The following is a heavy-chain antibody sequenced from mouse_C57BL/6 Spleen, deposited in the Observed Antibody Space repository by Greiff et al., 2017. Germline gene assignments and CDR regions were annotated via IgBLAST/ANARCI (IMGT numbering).Heavy chain of an antibody. CDR1: GYTFTSYW. CDR3: ARECYGKGNAMDY. J-gene: IGHJ4*01. D-gene: IGHD2-1*01. V-gene: IGHV1-55*01. CDR2: IYPGSGST. Sequence: QVQLQQSGAELVKPGASVKMSCKASGYTFTSYWITWVKQRPGQGLEWIGDIYPGSGSTNYNEKFKSKATLTVDTSSSTAYMQLSSLTSEDSAVYYGARECYGKGNAMDYWGQGTSVTVSS.